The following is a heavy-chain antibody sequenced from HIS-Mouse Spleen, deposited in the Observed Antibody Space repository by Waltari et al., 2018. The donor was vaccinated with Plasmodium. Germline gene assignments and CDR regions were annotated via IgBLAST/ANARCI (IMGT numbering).Heavy chain of an antibody. CDR3: ARGRWNHAFDI. CDR1: GFTFSSYD. J-gene: IGHJ3*02. Sequence: EVQLVESGGGLVQPGGSLRLSCAASGFTFSSYDMHWVRQATGKGLEWVSAIGTAVDTYYPGSVKGRFTISRENAKNSLYLQMNSLRARDTAVYYCARGRWNHAFDIWGQGTMVTVSS. D-gene: IGHD1-1*01. CDR2: IGTAVDT. V-gene: IGHV3-13*01.